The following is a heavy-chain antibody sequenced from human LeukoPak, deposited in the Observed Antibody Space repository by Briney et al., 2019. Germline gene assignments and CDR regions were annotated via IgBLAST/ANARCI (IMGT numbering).Heavy chain of an antibody. J-gene: IGHJ6*03. CDR2: IYHSGIT. CDR1: GDSISSSYY. Sequence: PSETLSLTCTVSGDSISSSYYWGWIRQPPGKGLEWIGSIYHSGITYYNPSLKSRVTISADTSKNQFSLKLSSVTAADTAVYFCARVTGSSWYYSYYMGVWGKGTTVTVSS. V-gene: IGHV4-38-2*02. CDR3: ARVTGSSWYYSYYMGV. D-gene: IGHD6-13*01.